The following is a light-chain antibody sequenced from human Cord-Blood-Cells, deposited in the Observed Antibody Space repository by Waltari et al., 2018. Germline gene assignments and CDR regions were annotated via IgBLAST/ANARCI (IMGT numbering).Light chain of an antibody. V-gene: IGKV4-1*01. CDR3: QQYYSTPPT. CDR1: QSVLYSSNNKNY. Sequence: DIVMTQSPDSLAVSLGERATINCKSSQSVLYSSNNKNYLAWYQQKPGQPPKLLIYWASTRESGGPYRFSGSGSGTDFTRTISSLQAEDVAVYYCQQYYSTPPTFGQGTKVEIK. CDR2: WAS. J-gene: IGKJ1*01.